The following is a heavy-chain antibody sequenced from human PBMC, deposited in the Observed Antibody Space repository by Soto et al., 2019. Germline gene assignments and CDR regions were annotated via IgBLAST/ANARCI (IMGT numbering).Heavy chain of an antibody. J-gene: IGHJ2*01. Sequence: QLQLHESGSGLVKPSQTLALTCSVSGGSIASGAYSWSWIRQPPGKGLEWIGYIFHDGSPYYSSSLKSRVTISVYKSKNQISLRLTSVTAADTAVYYCARDLHYYGDWYFDLWGRGTLVTVSP. D-gene: IGHD4-17*01. CDR1: GGSIASGAYS. CDR2: IFHDGSP. CDR3: ARDLHYYGDWYFDL. V-gene: IGHV4-30-2*01.